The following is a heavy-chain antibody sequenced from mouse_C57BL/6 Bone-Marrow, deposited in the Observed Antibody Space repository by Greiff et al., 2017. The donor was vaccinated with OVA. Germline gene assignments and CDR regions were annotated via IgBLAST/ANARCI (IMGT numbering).Heavy chain of an antibody. V-gene: IGHV5-9*01. CDR1: GFTFSSYT. CDR3: ARHNSNYEDWYFDV. Sequence: EVKLVESGGGLVKPGGSLKLSCAASGFTFSSYTMSWVRQTPEKRLEWVATISGGGGNTYYPDSVKGRFTISRDNAKNTLYLQMSSLRSEDTALYYCARHNSNYEDWYFDVWGTGTTVTVSS. CDR2: ISGGGGNT. D-gene: IGHD2-5*01. J-gene: IGHJ1*03.